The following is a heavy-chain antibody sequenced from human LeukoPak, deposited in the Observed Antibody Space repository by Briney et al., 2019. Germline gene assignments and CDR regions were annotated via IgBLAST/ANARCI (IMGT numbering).Heavy chain of an antibody. CDR1: GFTFSSYA. D-gene: IGHD3-22*01. CDR3: AKVNYYDSSGYYSEFDY. CDR2: ISGSGGST. Sequence: GGSLRLSCAASGFTFSSYAMSWVRQAPGKGLEWVSAISGSGGSTYYADSVKGRFTISRDNSKNTLYLQMNGLRAEDTAVYYCAKVNYYDSSGYYSEFDYWGQGTLVTVSS. J-gene: IGHJ4*02. V-gene: IGHV3-23*01.